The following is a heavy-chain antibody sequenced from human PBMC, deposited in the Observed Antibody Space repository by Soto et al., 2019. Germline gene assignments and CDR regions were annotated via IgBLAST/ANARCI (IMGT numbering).Heavy chain of an antibody. CDR3: ARNSGYDYLMRFDI. V-gene: IGHV1-46*01. CDR1: GYSFTSYF. Sequence: GASVKVSCKASGYSFTSYFIHWVRQARGQGLEWMAIINPSGDSTSYAQKFQGRVTMTTDTSTSTVYIALSSLISEDTAVYYSARNSGYDYLMRFDIWGQGTMVTVAS. CDR2: INPSGDST. J-gene: IGHJ3*02. D-gene: IGHD5-12*01.